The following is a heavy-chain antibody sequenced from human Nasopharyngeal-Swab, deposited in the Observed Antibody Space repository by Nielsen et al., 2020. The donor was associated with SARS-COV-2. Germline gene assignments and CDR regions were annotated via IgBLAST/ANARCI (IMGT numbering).Heavy chain of an antibody. CDR3: TTAEYYDILSKLYYYYGMDV. D-gene: IGHD3-9*01. Sequence: GRPLRLSCAASGSTFSNAWMSWVRQATGKGLERVGRIKSKTDGGTTDYAAPVKGRFTISRDDSKNTLYLQMNSLTTKDTAVYYCTTAEYYDILSKLYYYYGMDVWGQGTTVTVSS. CDR1: GSTFSNAW. V-gene: IGHV3-15*01. J-gene: IGHJ6*02. CDR2: IKSKTDGGTT.